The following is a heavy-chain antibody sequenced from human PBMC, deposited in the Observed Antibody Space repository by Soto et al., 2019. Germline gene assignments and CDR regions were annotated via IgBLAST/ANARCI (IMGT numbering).Heavy chain of an antibody. CDR1: GFTFSNAW. D-gene: IGHD1-26*01. V-gene: IGHV3-15*01. Sequence: EVQLVESGGGLVKHGGSLRLSCAASGFTFSNAWMSWVRQAPGKGLEWVGRIKSKTDGGTTDYAAPVKGRFTISREDSNNTLYLQMNSLKTEDTAVYYCTADDLVAWELRVFAFDIWGQGTMVTVSS. CDR3: TADDLVAWELRVFAFDI. CDR2: IKSKTDGGTT. J-gene: IGHJ3*02.